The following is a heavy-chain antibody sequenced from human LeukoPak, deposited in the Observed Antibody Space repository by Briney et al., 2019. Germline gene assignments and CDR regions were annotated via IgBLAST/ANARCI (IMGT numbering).Heavy chain of an antibody. CDR3: ARDSPYTNDYERAFDY. CDR1: GGSISSGSYY. CDR2: IYTSGSA. Sequence: SETLSLTCTVSGGSISSGSYYWSWIRQPAGKGLEWIGRIYTSGSANYNPSLKSRVTISVDTSKNQFSLKLSSVTAADTAVYYCARDSPYTNDYERAFDYWGQGTLVTVSS. D-gene: IGHD2-8*01. J-gene: IGHJ4*02. V-gene: IGHV4-61*02.